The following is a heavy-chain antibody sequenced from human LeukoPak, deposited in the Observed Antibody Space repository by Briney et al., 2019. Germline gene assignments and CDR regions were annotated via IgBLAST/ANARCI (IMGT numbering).Heavy chain of an antibody. V-gene: IGHV1-18*01. CDR1: GYTFTSYG. D-gene: IGHD2-2*01. Sequence: ASVKVSCKASGYTFTSYGISWVRQAPGQGLEWMGWISAYNGNTNYAQKLQGRVTMTTDTSTSTAYMELRSLRSDDTAVYYCARGRCSSTSCYPGDWFDPWGQGTLVTVSS. J-gene: IGHJ5*02. CDR3: ARGRCSSTSCYPGDWFDP. CDR2: ISAYNGNT.